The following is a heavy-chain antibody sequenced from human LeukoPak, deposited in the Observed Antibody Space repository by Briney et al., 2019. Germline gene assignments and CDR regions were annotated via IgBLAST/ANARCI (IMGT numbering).Heavy chain of an antibody. CDR2: ITWTSGAM. CDR3: AKDLTGSSSGSFDY. Sequence: GGSLRLSCAASGFTFSDYAMHWVRQAPGKGLEWVSGITWTSGAMGYADSVRGRFTISRDNAKNFLYLQMNTLKVEDTALYYCAKDLTGSSSGSFDYWGQGILVTVSS. CDR1: GFTFSDYA. J-gene: IGHJ4*02. D-gene: IGHD6-6*01. V-gene: IGHV3-9*01.